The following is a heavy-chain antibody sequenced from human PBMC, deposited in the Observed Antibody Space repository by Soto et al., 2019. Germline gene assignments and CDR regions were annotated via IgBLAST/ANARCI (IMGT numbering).Heavy chain of an antibody. Sequence: RSLTCTVSGGSISSGGYYWSWIRQHPGRGLEWIGYIYYSGSTYYNPSLKSRVTISVDTSKNQFSLQLSSVTAADTAVYYCARDRECSGGTCYNYFDYWGQGALVTVSS. CDR2: IYYSGST. CDR1: GGSISSGGYY. J-gene: IGHJ4*02. D-gene: IGHD2-15*01. CDR3: ARDRECSGGTCYNYFDY. V-gene: IGHV4-31*03.